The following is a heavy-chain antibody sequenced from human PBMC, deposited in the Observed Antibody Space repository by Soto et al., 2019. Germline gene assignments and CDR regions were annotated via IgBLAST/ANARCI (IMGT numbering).Heavy chain of an antibody. V-gene: IGHV1-3*01. Sequence: ASGKVSCKTSGYTFTTFFLHWMRQAPGQRLEWMGWINPANGDTMYSQKFLGRVSNTRDTSATTAYMELTYLTSEDTAIYYCARGPSSGCFDSWGQGTLVTVSS. CDR2: INPANGDT. J-gene: IGHJ4*02. D-gene: IGHD5-12*01. CDR1: GYTFTTFF. CDR3: ARGPSSGCFDS.